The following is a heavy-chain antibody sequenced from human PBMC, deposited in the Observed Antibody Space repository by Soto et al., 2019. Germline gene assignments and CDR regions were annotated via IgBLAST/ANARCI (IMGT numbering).Heavy chain of an antibody. V-gene: IGHV1-18*01. D-gene: IGHD2-2*01. CDR1: GYTFTSYG. J-gene: IGHJ6*02. Sequence: QVQLVQSGAEVKKPGASVQVSCKASGYTFTSYGISWVRQAPGQGLEWMGWISAYNGNTNYAQKLQGRVTMTTDTSTSTAYMELRSLRSDDTAVYYCARHRTCYAVEPGYYYGMDVWGQGTTVTVSS. CDR2: ISAYNGNT. CDR3: ARHRTCYAVEPGYYYGMDV.